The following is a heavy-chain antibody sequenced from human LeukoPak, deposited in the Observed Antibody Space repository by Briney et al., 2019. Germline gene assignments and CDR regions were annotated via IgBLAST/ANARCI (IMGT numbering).Heavy chain of an antibody. CDR2: ISPNGDST. CDR1: GFTFNIHA. Sequence: GGSLRLSCAASGFTFNIHAMTWARQAPGRGLEWVSVISPNGDSTFYADSVKGRFTNSRDNSKNMVFLQMDSLGAEDMAVYYCARNWGLDYWGQGTLVTVSS. J-gene: IGHJ4*02. V-gene: IGHV3-23*01. CDR3: ARNWGLDY. D-gene: IGHD7-27*01.